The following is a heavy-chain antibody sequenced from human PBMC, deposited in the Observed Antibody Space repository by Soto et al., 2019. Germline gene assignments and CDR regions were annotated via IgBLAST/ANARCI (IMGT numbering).Heavy chain of an antibody. CDR1: GISVSNNY. Sequence: GGSLRLSCAASGISVSNNYMRWFRQAPGKGLEWVSLIYSGGGTHYADSVKGRFTISRDNSKNTLYLQMNSLRAEDTAVYYCARDPPGIAAAGAGGWGQGTLVTVSS. V-gene: IGHV3-53*01. D-gene: IGHD6-13*01. CDR3: ARDPPGIAAAGAGG. CDR2: IYSGGGT. J-gene: IGHJ4*02.